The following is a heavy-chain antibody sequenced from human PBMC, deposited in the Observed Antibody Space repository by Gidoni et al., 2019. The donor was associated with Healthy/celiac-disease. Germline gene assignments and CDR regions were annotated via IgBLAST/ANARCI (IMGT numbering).Heavy chain of an antibody. V-gene: IGHV4-30-4*01. J-gene: IGHJ5*02. D-gene: IGHD2-2*02. CDR1: GVSISSSAYS. Sequence: QVQLQESGPGLVKPSQTLQLASTVAGVSISSSAYSWIWIRQPQGQGLVGIGYLYYSGITYFNSSLKSRVSISVDTSNNQFSLKLSSVTAADTAVYYCARCIVYCSSTSCYTAFDPWGQGTLVTVSS. CDR3: ARCIVYCSSTSCYTAFDP. CDR2: LYYSGIT.